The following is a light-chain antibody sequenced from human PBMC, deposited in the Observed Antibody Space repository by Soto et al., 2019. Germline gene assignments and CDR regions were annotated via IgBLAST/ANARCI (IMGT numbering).Light chain of an antibody. Sequence: EIVMTQYPATVSVSPGERATLSCRASESANSNLAWYQQKPGQAPMLLIYGASTRATGIPARFSGSGSGTEFTLNISSLQSEEFAVYYCQQFQKWPRTFGGGTKVEIK. CDR2: GAS. CDR1: ESANSN. V-gene: IGKV3-15*01. CDR3: QQFQKWPRT. J-gene: IGKJ4*01.